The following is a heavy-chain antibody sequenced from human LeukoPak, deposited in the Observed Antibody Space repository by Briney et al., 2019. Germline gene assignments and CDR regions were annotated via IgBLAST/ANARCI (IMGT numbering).Heavy chain of an antibody. CDR3: ARVRWELPFDY. V-gene: IGHV3-30-3*01. D-gene: IGHD1-26*01. J-gene: IGHJ4*02. CDR2: ISYDGSNK. Sequence: GGSLRLSCAASGFTFSSYAMHWVRQAPGKGLEWVAVISYDGSNKYYADSVKGRFTISRDNSKNTLYLQMNSLRAEDTAVYYCARVRWELPFDYWGQGTLVTVSS. CDR1: GFTFSSYA.